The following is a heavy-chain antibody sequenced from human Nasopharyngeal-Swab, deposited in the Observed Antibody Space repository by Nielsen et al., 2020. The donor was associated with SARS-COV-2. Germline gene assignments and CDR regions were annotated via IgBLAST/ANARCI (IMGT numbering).Heavy chain of an antibody. J-gene: IGHJ5*02. D-gene: IGHD2-2*01. Sequence: ASAKVSCKASGYTFTSYAMNWVRHAPAQGLEWMGWINTNTGNPTYAQGFTGRFVFSLDTSVSTAYLQISSLKAEDTAVYYCAREGDIVVVPSPAGFDPWGQGTLVTVSS. CDR2: INTNTGNP. CDR3: AREGDIVVVPSPAGFDP. CDR1: GYTFTSYA. V-gene: IGHV7-4-1*02.